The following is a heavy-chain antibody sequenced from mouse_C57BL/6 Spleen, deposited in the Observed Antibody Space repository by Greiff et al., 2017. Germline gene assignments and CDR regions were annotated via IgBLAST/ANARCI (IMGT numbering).Heavy chain of an antibody. D-gene: IGHD4-1*01. CDR1: GFTFSSYA. V-gene: IGHV5-9-1*02. Sequence: EVKLVESGAGLVKPGGSLKLSCAASGFTFSSYAMSWVRQTPEKRLEWVAYISSGGDYIYYADTVKGRFTISRDNARNTLYLQMSSLKSEDTAMYYCTINWDEDAMDYWGQGTSVTVSS. J-gene: IGHJ4*01. CDR3: TINWDEDAMDY. CDR2: ISSGGDYI.